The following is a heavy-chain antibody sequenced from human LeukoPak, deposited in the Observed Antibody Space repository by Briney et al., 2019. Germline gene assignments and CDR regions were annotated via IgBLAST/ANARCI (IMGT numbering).Heavy chain of an antibody. CDR1: GYSFTSYW. CDR3: ARHRYYYDSSGYYFDY. CDR2: IYPGDSDT. V-gene: IGHV5-51*01. D-gene: IGHD3-22*01. J-gene: IGHJ4*02. Sequence: GESLNISCKGSGYSFTSYWIGWVRQMPGKGLEWMGIIYPGDSDTRYSPSFQGQVTISADKSISTAYLQWSNLKASDTAMYYCARHRYYYDSSGYYFDYWGQGTLVTVSS.